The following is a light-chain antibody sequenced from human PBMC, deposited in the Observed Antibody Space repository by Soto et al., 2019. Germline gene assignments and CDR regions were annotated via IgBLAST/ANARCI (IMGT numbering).Light chain of an antibody. J-gene: IGKJ3*01. Sequence: IHMTHSPSTLAASVLYRLTITCRASQSIGSSLAWYQQKPGKAPKLLIYGASSLESAAPSRFSGSGSGTEFSLTISSLQPDDFGTYYCQHYNSFFGPGTKVDIK. V-gene: IGKV1-5*03. CDR3: QHYNSF. CDR2: GAS. CDR1: QSIGSS.